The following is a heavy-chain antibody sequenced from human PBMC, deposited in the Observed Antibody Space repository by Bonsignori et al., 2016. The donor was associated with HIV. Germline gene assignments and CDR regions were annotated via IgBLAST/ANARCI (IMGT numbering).Heavy chain of an antibody. CDR3: ARDRPHYDILTGYYIGGRGFDY. J-gene: IGHJ4*02. CDR2: IYTMGGT. Sequence: WIRQPPGKGLEWIGRIYTMGGTNYNPSLKSRVTISVDTSKNQFSLKLSSVTAADTAVYYCARDRPHYDILTGYYIGGRGFDYWGQGTLVTVSS. D-gene: IGHD3-9*01. V-gene: IGHV4-61*02.